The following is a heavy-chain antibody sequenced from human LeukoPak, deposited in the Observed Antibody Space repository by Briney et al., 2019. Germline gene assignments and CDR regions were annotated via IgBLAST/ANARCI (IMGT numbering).Heavy chain of an antibody. D-gene: IGHD2-15*01. CDR1: GGSISSYY. CDR2: IHYSGST. CDR3: ARSARVVAANGDYFYYYLDV. J-gene: IGHJ6*03. V-gene: IGHV4-59*01. Sequence: SETLSLTCTVSGGSISSYYWSWIRQPPGKGLEWTGYIHYSGSTNYNPSLKSRVTISVDTSKNQFSLKLSSVTAADTAVYYCARSARVVAANGDYFYYYLDVWGKGTTVTVSS.